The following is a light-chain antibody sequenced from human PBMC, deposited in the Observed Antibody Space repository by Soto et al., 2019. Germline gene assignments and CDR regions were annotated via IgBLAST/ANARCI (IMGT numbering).Light chain of an antibody. V-gene: IGKV1-39*01. CDR2: AAS. Sequence: DIQMTQPPSSLSASVGDRVTITCRASQSISSYLYWYQQKPAKAPKLLIYAASSLQSGVPSRFSGSGSGTDFTLAISSLQPEDFATYYCQQSYSTSSFGPGTKVDSK. J-gene: IGKJ3*01. CDR3: QQSYSTSS. CDR1: QSISSY.